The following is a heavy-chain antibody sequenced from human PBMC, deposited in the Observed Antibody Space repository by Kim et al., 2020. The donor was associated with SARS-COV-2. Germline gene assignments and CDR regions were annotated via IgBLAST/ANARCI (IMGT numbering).Heavy chain of an antibody. J-gene: IGHJ6*02. CDR1: GGSISSYY. V-gene: IGHV4-59*01. CDR2: IYYSGST. CDR3: ARGAGFQVLFDYYYHGMDV. Sequence: SETLSLTCTVSGGSISSYYWSWIRQPPGKGLEWIGYIYYSGSTNYNPSLKSRVTISVDTSKNRFSLKLSSVTAADTAVYYCARGAGFQVLFDYYYHGMDVWGQGTTVTVSS. D-gene: IGHD2-2*01.